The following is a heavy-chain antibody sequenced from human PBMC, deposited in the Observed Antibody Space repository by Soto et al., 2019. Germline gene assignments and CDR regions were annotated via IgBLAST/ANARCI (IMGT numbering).Heavy chain of an antibody. CDR3: ARLEFVGVVFAFDI. D-gene: IGHD2-8*01. V-gene: IGHV2-5*01. CDR1: GFSLSTSGVG. Sequence: QITLKESGPTLVKPTQTLTLTCTFSGFSLSTSGVGVGWIRQPPGKALEWLALIYWNDDKRYSPSPKSRLTNTKDTSKNQVVLTMTNMDPVDTATYYCARLEFVGVVFAFDIWGQGTMVTVSS. CDR2: IYWNDDK. J-gene: IGHJ3*02.